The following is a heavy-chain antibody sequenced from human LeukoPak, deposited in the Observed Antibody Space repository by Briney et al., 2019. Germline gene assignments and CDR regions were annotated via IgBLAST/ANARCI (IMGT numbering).Heavy chain of an antibody. D-gene: IGHD1-7*01. J-gene: IGHJ4*02. Sequence: GGSPRPSCAASGFTFSNYAMHWVRQAPGKGLEWVAVISYDGGNEYYADSVKGRFTISRDNFKNTMYIQMNSLRSEDTAVYYCAADQGETGTTDFDYWGQGTLVTVSS. V-gene: IGHV3-30*03. CDR3: AADQGETGTTDFDY. CDR1: GFTFSNYA. CDR2: ISYDGGNE.